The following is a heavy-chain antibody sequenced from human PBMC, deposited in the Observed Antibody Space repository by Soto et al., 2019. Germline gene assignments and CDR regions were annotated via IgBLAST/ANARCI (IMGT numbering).Heavy chain of an antibody. V-gene: IGHV3-23*01. J-gene: IGHJ4*02. Sequence: ELQLLESGGGLVQPGGSLRLSCAASGFTLSSYAMSWVRQAPGKGLEWVSGSGTSAHNTFYADSVKGRFTISRDNSKNTLDPQMNSLRAEDTAVYDCAKAIGEYLYFFDHWGQGILVTVSS. CDR2: SGTSAHNT. D-gene: IGHD3-10*01. CDR3: AKAIGEYLYFFDH. CDR1: GFTLSSYA.